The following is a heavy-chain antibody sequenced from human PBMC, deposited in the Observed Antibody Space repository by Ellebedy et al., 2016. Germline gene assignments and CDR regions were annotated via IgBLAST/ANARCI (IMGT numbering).Heavy chain of an antibody. CDR2: IYYSGST. J-gene: IGHJ4*02. CDR3: ARAQLWGEPSFDY. Sequence: SETLSLXCTVYGGSISSSSYYWGWIRQPPGKGLEWIGYIYYSGSTNYNPSLKSRVTISVDTSKNQFSLKLSSVTAADTAVYYCARAQLWGEPSFDYWGQGTLVTVSS. CDR1: GGSISSSSYY. V-gene: IGHV4-61*05. D-gene: IGHD3-10*01.